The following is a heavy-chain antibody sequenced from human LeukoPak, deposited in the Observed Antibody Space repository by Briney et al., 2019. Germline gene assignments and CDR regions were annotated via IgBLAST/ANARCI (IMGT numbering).Heavy chain of an antibody. J-gene: IGHJ4*02. CDR1: GGSISSASYF. V-gene: IGHV4-39*01. CDR3: ARPSKGQNWDFNY. CDR2: LYYGGST. Sequence: PSETLSLTCTVSGGSISSASYFWGWIRQPPGKALEWLGSLYYGGSTYYNPSLNSRVTISVDTSKNQFSLKLRSVTAEDTAVYYCARPSKGQNWDFNYWGQGTLVTVSS. D-gene: IGHD7-27*01.